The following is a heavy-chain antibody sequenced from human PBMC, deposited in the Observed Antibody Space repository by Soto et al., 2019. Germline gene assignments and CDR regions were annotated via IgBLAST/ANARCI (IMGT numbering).Heavy chain of an antibody. V-gene: IGHV3-23*01. CDR2: VSGSGGST. CDR1: GFTFSSYP. J-gene: IGHJ3*02. Sequence: GGSLRLSCAASGFTFSSYPMSWVRLAPGKGLEWVSGVSGSGGSTYCVDSVKGRFTISRDNSKNTLYLQMNSLRAEDTAVYYCAKDFGYNYGYDAFDIWGQGTMVTVSS. D-gene: IGHD5-18*01. CDR3: AKDFGYNYGYDAFDI.